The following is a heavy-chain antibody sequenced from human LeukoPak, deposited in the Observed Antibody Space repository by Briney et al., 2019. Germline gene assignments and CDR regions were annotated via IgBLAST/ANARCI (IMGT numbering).Heavy chain of an antibody. CDR3: ARATWIQGEDYFDY. D-gene: IGHD3-10*01. CDR1: GFTFSRYN. CDR2: ISSGSSYI. Sequence: GGSLRLSCAASGFTFSRYNMNWVRQAPGKGLEWVSSISSGSSYIYYADSVKGRFTISRDNAKNSLYLQMNSLRAEDTALYYCARATWIQGEDYFDYWGQGTLVTVSS. V-gene: IGHV3-21*04. J-gene: IGHJ4*02.